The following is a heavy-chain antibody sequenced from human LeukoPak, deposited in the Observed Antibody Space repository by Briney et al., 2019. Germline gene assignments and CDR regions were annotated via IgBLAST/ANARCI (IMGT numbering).Heavy chain of an antibody. Sequence: GRSLRLSCAPSGLTVSTNYMSWVRQAPGKGLWWVSVIYSSGTTHYAASANGRFTISRDNSNNTPYLQMNSLRAEDTAVHYCARAVRGYYFDYGGQGTLVTVSS. CDR2: IYSSGTT. J-gene: IGHJ4*02. V-gene: IGHV3-53*01. D-gene: IGHD1-26*01. CDR1: GLTVSTNY. CDR3: ARAVRGYYFDY.